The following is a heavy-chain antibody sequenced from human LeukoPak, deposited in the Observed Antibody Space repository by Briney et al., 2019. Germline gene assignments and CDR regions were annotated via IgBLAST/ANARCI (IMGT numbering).Heavy chain of an antibody. J-gene: IGHJ6*02. CDR3: ARGELNGDYYYYGMDV. CDR1: GFTFSSYG. Sequence: PGGSLRLSCAASGFTFSSYGMHWVRQAPGKGLEWVAVIWYDGSNKYYADSVKGRFTISRDNSKNTLYLQMNSLRAEDTAVYYCARGELNGDYYYYGMDVRGQGTTVTVSS. CDR2: IWYDGSNK. D-gene: IGHD1-7*01. V-gene: IGHV3-33*01.